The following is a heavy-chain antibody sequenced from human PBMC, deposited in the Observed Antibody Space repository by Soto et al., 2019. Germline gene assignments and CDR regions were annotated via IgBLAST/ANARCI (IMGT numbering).Heavy chain of an antibody. D-gene: IGHD2-2*01. CDR1: GFTFSSYA. CDR2: ISYDGSNK. J-gene: IGHJ6*02. CDR3: ERGYCSSTSCYQSSYSYYGMDV. V-gene: IGHV3-30-3*01. Sequence: PGGSLRLSCAASGFTFSSYAMHWVRQAPGKGLEWVAVISYDGSNKYYADSVKGRFTISRDNSKNTLYLQMNSLRAEDTAVYYCERGYCSSTSCYQSSYSYYGMDVWGQGITVTVSS.